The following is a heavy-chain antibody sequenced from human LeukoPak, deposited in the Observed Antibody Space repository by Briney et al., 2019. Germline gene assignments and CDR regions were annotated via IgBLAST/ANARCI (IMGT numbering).Heavy chain of an antibody. CDR1: GFTFSTYS. CDR3: AKDPTPPGYCSSTSCYPYYYYMDV. Sequence: GGSLRLSCAASGFTFSTYSMNWVRQAPGKGLEWVSYISGSGGSTYYADSVKGRFTISRDNSKNTLYLQMNSLRAEDTAVYYCAKDPTPPGYCSSTSCYPYYYYMDVWGKGTTVTVSS. CDR2: ISGSGGST. D-gene: IGHD2-2*01. V-gene: IGHV3-48*01. J-gene: IGHJ6*03.